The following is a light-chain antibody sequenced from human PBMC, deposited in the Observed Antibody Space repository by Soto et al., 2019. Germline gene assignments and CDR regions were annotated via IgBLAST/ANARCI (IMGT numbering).Light chain of an antibody. CDR1: QSVTSNY. CDR3: QQYGGSPRVT. Sequence: EIVLTQSPGTLSLSPGERVTLSCRASQSVTSNYLAWYQQKPGQAPRLLIYGASSRATGIQDRFSGSGSGTDFNLTISRLEPEDFAVSYCQQYGGSPRVTFGGGTKVEIK. V-gene: IGKV3-20*01. CDR2: GAS. J-gene: IGKJ4*01.